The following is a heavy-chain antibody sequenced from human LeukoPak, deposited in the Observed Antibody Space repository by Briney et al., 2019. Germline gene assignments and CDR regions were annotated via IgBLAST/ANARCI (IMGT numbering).Heavy chain of an antibody. CDR2: IIYSGST. V-gene: IGHV4-61*01. CDR1: GGSISSSSYY. D-gene: IGHD4-17*01. CDR3: ARDITVTTYYYYGMDV. J-gene: IGHJ6*02. Sequence: PSETLSLTCTVSGGSISSSSYYWSWIRQPPGKGLEWIGNIIYSGSTNYNPSLKSRVTISVDTSKNQFSLKLSSVTAADTAVYYCARDITVTTYYYYGMDVWGQGTTVTVSS.